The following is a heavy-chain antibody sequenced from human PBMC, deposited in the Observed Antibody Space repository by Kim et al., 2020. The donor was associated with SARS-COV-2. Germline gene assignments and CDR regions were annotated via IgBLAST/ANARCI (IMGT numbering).Heavy chain of an antibody. J-gene: IGHJ5*02. D-gene: IGHD1-26*01. Sequence: VRGRFSISRDNAKNTVYLQMNSLRGEETAVYYCAKSSYVDDTRGYLSGTEAWGQGTLVTVTS. V-gene: IGHV3-30*02. CDR3: AKSSYVDDTRGYLSGTEA.